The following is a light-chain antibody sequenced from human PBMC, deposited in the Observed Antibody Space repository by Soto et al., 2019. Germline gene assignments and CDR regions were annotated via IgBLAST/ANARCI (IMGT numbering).Light chain of an antibody. V-gene: IGKV3-20*01. Sequence: EIMLKQSPGTLSLYTGERATLSCRASQSVGTYLAWYQQKPGQAPRLLIYGASSRATGIPDRFSGSGSGTDVTLTISRLEPEDFAVYYCQQYGSSPGTFGQGTKVDIK. CDR1: QSVGTY. CDR3: QQYGSSPGT. J-gene: IGKJ1*01. CDR2: GAS.